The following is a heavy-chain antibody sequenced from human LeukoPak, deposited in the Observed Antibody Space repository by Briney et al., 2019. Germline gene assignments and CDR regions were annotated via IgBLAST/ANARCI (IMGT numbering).Heavy chain of an antibody. CDR3: ARHIVVVREYYYFGMDV. CDR2: IHSNNGNT. CDR1: GYTFSNYG. Sequence: ASVKVSCKASGYTFSNYGISWVRQAPGQGFEWIGWIHSNNGNTNYAQRLQGRVTMTTDPSTSTAYMELRSLRSDDTAVYYCARHIVVVREYYYFGMDVWGQGTTVTVSS. V-gene: IGHV1-18*01. D-gene: IGHD2-15*01. J-gene: IGHJ6*01.